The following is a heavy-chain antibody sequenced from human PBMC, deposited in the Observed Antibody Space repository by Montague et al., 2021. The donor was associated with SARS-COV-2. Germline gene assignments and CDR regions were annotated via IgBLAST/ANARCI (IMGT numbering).Heavy chain of an antibody. CDR1: GGSFSGYY. V-gene: IGHV4-34*01. D-gene: IGHD3-10*01. Sequence: SETRSLTCAVYGGSFSGYYWNWIRQPPGKGLEWIGEINHGGSTNYNPSLKSRLTISTDPPKNQFSLKLTSVAAADTAVYCCARLRDGVVPSPILGVGPYYSYYFMDVWGKGTTVTVSS. J-gene: IGHJ6*03. CDR3: ARLRDGVVPSPILGVGPYYSYYFMDV. CDR2: INHGGST.